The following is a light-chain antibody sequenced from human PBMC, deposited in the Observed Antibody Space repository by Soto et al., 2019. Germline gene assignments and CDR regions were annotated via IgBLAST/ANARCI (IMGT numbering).Light chain of an antibody. CDR1: QSVGNN. J-gene: IGKJ4*01. V-gene: IGKV3-15*01. CDR2: ATS. Sequence: EIVVTQSPATLSVSPGERSTLSCRASQSVGNNFAWYQQKPGQAPRLLIFATSTRATGVPARFSGSGSGTEFTLTIRSLQSEDFAVYYCQQYGDWPLTFGGGVKFEIE. CDR3: QQYGDWPLT.